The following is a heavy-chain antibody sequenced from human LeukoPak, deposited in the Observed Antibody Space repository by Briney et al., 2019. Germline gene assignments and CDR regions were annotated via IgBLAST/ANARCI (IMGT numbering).Heavy chain of an antibody. Sequence: RGESLKISCKGSGYSFNSYWIGWVRQMPGKGLEWMGIMYPGDSDPRYSPFLQGLVAISVDKSINTAYLQWSSLKASDTAMYYCARPTYGASDYWGQGTLVTVSS. CDR1: GYSFNSYW. J-gene: IGHJ4*02. CDR3: ARPTYGASDY. CDR2: MYPGDSDP. D-gene: IGHD4-17*01. V-gene: IGHV5-51*01.